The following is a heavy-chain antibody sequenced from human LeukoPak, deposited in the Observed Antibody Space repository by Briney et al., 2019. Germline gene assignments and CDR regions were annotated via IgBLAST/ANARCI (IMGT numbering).Heavy chain of an antibody. Sequence: GGSLRLSCAASGFTFGNYWMSWVRQAPGKGLEWVANIKQDGSDIYYVDSVTGRFTISRDNAKNSLYLQMNSLRAEDTAVYYCARWATSFDLWGQGTLVTVSS. CDR2: IKQDGSDI. D-gene: IGHD6-6*01. CDR1: GFTFGNYW. J-gene: IGHJ4*02. V-gene: IGHV3-7*01. CDR3: ARWATSFDL.